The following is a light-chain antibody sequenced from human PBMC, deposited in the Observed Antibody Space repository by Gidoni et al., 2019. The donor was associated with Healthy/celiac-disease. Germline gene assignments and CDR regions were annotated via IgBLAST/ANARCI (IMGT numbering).Light chain of an antibody. CDR1: PDISNY. J-gene: IGKJ2*01. CDR3: QQYDNLPPYT. CDR2: DAS. Sequence: DIQMNQSPSSLSASGGDRVTITCQASPDISNYLNWYQQKPGKAPKLLIYDASNLETGVPSRFSGSGSGTDFTFTISSLQPEDIATDYCQQYDNLPPYTFGQGTKLEIK. V-gene: IGKV1-33*01.